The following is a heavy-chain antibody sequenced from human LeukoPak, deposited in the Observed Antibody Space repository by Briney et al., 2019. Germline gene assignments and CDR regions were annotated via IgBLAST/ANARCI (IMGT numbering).Heavy chain of an antibody. V-gene: IGHV3-74*01. CDR2: INSDGSST. CDR1: GFTFSSYW. Sequence: GGSLRLSCAASGFTFSSYWMHWVRQAPGKGLVWVSRINSDGSSTSYADSVKGRFTISRDNAKNTLYLQMNSLRAEDTAVYYCARVMRHPTYYDFWSGYYGESQQDYWGQGTLVTVSS. CDR3: ARVMRHPTYYDFWSGYYGESQQDY. D-gene: IGHD3-3*01. J-gene: IGHJ4*02.